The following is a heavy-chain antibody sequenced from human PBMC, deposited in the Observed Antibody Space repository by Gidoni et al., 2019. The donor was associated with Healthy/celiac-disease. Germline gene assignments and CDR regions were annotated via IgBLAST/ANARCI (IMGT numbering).Heavy chain of an antibody. J-gene: IGHJ4*02. CDR1: GYTFTSYG. CDR3: ARDRYLTPYDSSGYYLPFDY. CDR2: ISAYNGKP. Sequence: QVQLVQSGAEVKKPGASVKVACKASGYTFTSYGISWVRQDPGQGLEWMGWISAYNGKPNYAQKLQGRVTMTTDTATSTAYMELRSLRSDDTAVYYCARDRYLTPYDSSGYYLPFDYWGQGTLVTVSS. V-gene: IGHV1-18*01. D-gene: IGHD3-22*01.